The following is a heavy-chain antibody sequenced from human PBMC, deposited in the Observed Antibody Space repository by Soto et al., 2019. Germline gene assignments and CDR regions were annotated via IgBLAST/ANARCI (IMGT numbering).Heavy chain of an antibody. Sequence: ASVKVACKASGFTFSAYYIYWVRQAPGQGLEWIGWINPNSGGTNNAQKFQGRVTMTRDTSTSTVYMELSALIPDDTAVYYCVRCLLDEYSSSWRSGCYGMDVWGQGATATVSS. D-gene: IGHD6-13*01. V-gene: IGHV1-2*02. CDR3: VRCLLDEYSSSWRSGCYGMDV. CDR1: GFTFSAYY. CDR2: INPNSGGT. J-gene: IGHJ6*02.